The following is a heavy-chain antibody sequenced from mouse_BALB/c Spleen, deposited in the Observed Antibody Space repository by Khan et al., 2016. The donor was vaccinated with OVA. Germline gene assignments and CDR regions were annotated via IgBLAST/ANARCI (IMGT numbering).Heavy chain of an antibody. J-gene: IGHJ3*01. CDR1: GYTFSSYY. V-gene: IGHV1S81*02. CDR3: TRSGYGSFAY. Sequence: VQLQQSGAELVKTGASVKLSCKASGYTFSSYYLYWVKQRPGQGLEWIGEINPNNGGSNFNEKFKSKAKLTVDKSSYTAYMQLSSLTSEDSAVYYCTRSGYGSFAYWGQGTLVTVSA. CDR2: INPNNGGS. D-gene: IGHD2-2*01.